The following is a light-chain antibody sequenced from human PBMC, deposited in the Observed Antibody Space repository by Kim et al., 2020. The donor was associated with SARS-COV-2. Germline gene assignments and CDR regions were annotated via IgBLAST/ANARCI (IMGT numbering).Light chain of an antibody. J-gene: IGKJ3*01. Sequence: EIVMTQSPATLSVSPGERATLSCRASQSVSSNLAWYQQKPGQAPRLLIYGASTRATGIPARFSGSGSGTEFTLTINSLQSEDFAVYYCQQCNTWPVTFGPGTKVDIK. V-gene: IGKV3D-15*01. CDR2: GAS. CDR1: QSVSSN. CDR3: QQCNTWPVT.